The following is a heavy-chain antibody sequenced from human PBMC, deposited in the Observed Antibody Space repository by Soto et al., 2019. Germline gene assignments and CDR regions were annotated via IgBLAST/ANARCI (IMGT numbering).Heavy chain of an antibody. V-gene: IGHV5-51*01. CDR3: ATQSSVAGPTYQYYGVDV. CDR2: ISPGASDI. D-gene: IGHD6-19*01. Sequence: GESLKISCKGPGYSFTNSWIGPVRQMPGEGLEWMGIISPGASDIRCSPSFQGQVTISADKSISTAYLQWSSLNASDTAMYYCATQSSVAGPTYQYYGVDVLGQGTTVPVSS. J-gene: IGHJ6*02. CDR1: GYSFTNSW.